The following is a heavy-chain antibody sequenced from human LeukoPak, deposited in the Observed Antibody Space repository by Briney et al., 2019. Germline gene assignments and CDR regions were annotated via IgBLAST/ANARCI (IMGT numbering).Heavy chain of an antibody. CDR1: AYTFSSYL. CDR3: ARKPVLVVAATEDYYYYYGMDV. V-gene: IGHV1-46*01. J-gene: IGHJ6*02. Sequence: ASVKVSCKASAYTFSSYLIHWVRQAPGQGLEWMGIIDPSGGSTGYAQKFQGRVTMTRNTSISTAYMELSSLRSEDTAVYYCARKPVLVVAATEDYYYYYGMDVWGQGTTVTVSS. CDR2: IDPSGGST. D-gene: IGHD2-15*01.